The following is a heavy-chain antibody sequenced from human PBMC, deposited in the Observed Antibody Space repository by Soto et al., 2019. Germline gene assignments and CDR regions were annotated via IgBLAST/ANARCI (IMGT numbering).Heavy chain of an antibody. D-gene: IGHD3-9*01. V-gene: IGHV4-59*08. Sequence: SETLSLTCTVSGGSISSYYWSWIRQPPGKGLEWIGYIYYSGSTNYNPSLKSRVTISVDTSKNQFSLKLSSVTAADTAVYYCARLALRPYYDILTGQAWGMTPYYYYMDVWGKGTTVTVSS. CDR2: IYYSGST. CDR1: GGSISSYY. J-gene: IGHJ6*03. CDR3: ARLALRPYYDILTGQAWGMTPYYYYMDV.